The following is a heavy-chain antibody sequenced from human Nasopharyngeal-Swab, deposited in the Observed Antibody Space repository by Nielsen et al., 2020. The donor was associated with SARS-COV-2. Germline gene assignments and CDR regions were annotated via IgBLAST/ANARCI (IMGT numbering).Heavy chain of an antibody. CDR3: TTEQGCGGDCSRVAWPGVVYYYYYMDV. D-gene: IGHD2-21*02. CDR2: IKSKTDGGTT. J-gene: IGHJ6*03. V-gene: IGHV3-15*01. Sequence: GESLKISCAASGFTFSNAWMSWVRQAPGKGLEWVGRIKSKTDGGTTDYAAPVKGRFTISRDDSKNTLYLQMNSLKTEDTAVYYCTTEQGCGGDCSRVAWPGVVYYYYYMDVWGKGTTVTVSS. CDR1: GFTFSNAW.